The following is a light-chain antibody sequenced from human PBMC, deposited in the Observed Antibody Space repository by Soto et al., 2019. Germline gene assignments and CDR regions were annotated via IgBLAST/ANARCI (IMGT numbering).Light chain of an antibody. J-gene: IGKJ5*01. CDR3: QQYGSSPIT. CDR1: QSVSSNY. Sequence: EIVLTQSPGTLSLSPGERATLSCRASQSVSSNYLAWYQQKPGQAPRVLIYVASSRATGIPDRFSGSGSGTDFTLTTSRLDPEDFAVYYCQQYGSSPITFGQGTRLEIK. V-gene: IGKV3-20*01. CDR2: VAS.